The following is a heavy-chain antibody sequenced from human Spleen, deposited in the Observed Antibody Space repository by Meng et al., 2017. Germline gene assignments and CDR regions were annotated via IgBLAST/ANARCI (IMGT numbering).Heavy chain of an antibody. CDR3: ARDFTSGSSGDP. Sequence: QVQLVQSGSEWKKPGASVKISCKASGYTFTKYAMNWVRQAPGQGLEWMGWITPGSGNTKYSQKFQGRVTITRDTSASTAYMELSTLRSEDTAVYYCARDFTSGSSGDPWGQGTLVTVSS. V-gene: IGHV1-3*01. D-gene: IGHD6-19*01. J-gene: IGHJ5*02. CDR2: ITPGSGNT. CDR1: GYTFTKYA.